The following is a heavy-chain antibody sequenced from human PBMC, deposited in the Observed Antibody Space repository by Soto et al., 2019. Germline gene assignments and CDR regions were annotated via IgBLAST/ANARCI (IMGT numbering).Heavy chain of an antibody. D-gene: IGHD3-22*01. V-gene: IGHV3-48*03. Sequence: EVQLVESGGGLVQPGGPLRLSCAASGFTFSSYEMNWVRQAPGKGLEWVSYISSSGSTIYYADSVKGRFTISRDNAKNSLYTQMNSLRAEDTAVSYCARAKIYYDSSGYRYYYYYGMDVWGQGTTVTVSS. J-gene: IGHJ6*02. CDR1: GFTFSSYE. CDR2: ISSSGSTI. CDR3: ARAKIYYDSSGYRYYYYYGMDV.